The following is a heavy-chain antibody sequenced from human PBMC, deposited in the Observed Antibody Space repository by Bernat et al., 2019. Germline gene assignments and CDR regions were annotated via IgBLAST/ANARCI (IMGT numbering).Heavy chain of an antibody. CDR1: GFTFSSYA. Sequence: EVQLLESGGGLVQPGGSLRLSCAASGFTFSSYAMSWVRQAPGKGLEWVSAISGSGGSTYYADSVKGRFTISRDNSKNTLYLQMNSLRAEDTAVYYCAKGDSSSWIYYSGMDVWGQGTTVTVSS. V-gene: IGHV3-23*01. CDR3: AKGDSSSWIYYSGMDV. J-gene: IGHJ6*02. CDR2: ISGSGGST. D-gene: IGHD6-13*01.